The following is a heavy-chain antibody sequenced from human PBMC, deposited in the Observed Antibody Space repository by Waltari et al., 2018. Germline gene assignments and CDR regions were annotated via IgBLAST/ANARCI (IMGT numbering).Heavy chain of an antibody. D-gene: IGHD6-19*01. CDR2: INPNRGGT. J-gene: IGHJ3*02. V-gene: IGHV1-2*02. Sequence: QVQLVQSGAQVNTPVASVKVSCKSSGYPFTDYYIPWIRQAPGQGLEWMGWINPNRGGTNYAQKLQGRFTMTRDTSISTAYMELSRLRSDDTAVYYCAKSAVAGDAFDIWGQGTMVTVSS. CDR3: AKSAVAGDAFDI. CDR1: GYPFTDYY.